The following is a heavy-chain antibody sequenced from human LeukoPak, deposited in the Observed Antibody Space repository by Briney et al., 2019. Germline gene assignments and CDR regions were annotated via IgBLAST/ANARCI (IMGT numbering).Heavy chain of an antibody. CDR3: AADHRLYSSGWYDYYYMDV. CDR1: GFTFTSSA. J-gene: IGHJ6*03. Sequence: ASVKVSCKASGFTFTSSAMQWVRQARGQRLECIGWIVVGSGNTNYAQKFQERVTITRDMSTSTAYMELSSLRSEDTAVYYCAADHRLYSSGWYDYYYMDVWGKGTTVTVSS. CDR2: IVVGSGNT. V-gene: IGHV1-58*02. D-gene: IGHD6-19*01.